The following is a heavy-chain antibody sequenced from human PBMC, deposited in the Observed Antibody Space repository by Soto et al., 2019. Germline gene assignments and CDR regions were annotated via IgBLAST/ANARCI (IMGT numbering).Heavy chain of an antibody. CDR1: GFTFSSYG. J-gene: IGHJ4*02. D-gene: IGHD5-12*01. CDR2: ISYDGSNK. V-gene: IGHV3-30*18. CDR3: AKEKELWLRFYDY. Sequence: QVQLVESGGGMVQPGRSLRLSCAASGFTFSSYGMHWVRQAPGKGLEWVAVISYDGSNKYYADSVKGRFTISRDNSKNTLYLQMNSLRAEDTAVYYCAKEKELWLRFYDYWGQGTLVTVSS.